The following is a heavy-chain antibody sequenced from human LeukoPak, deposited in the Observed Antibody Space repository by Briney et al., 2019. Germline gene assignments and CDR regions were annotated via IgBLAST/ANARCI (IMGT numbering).Heavy chain of an antibody. CDR2: INPNSGGT. J-gene: IGHJ5*02. Sequence: ASVKVSCKASGYTFTGYYMHWVRQAPGQGLEWMGWINPNSGGTNYAQKFQGRVTMTRDTSISTAYMELSRLRSDDTAVYYCAGRRPFGRSSSWYWFDPWGQGTLVTVSS. CDR3: AGRRPFGRSSSWYWFDP. D-gene: IGHD6-13*01. V-gene: IGHV1-2*02. CDR1: GYTFTGYY.